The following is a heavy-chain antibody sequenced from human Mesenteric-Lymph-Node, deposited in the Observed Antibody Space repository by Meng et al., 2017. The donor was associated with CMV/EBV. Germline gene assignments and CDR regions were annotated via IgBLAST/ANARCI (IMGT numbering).Heavy chain of an antibody. CDR3: ARAGGGPGGFDY. V-gene: IGHV3-74*01. CDR2: INTDMTNT. Sequence: GESLKISCAASGFAFSNYWMHWIRQAPGKGLVWVARINTDMTNTNYVDSAKGRFTISRDNAKNTLYLQMNSLRAEDTAVYYCARAGGGPGGFDYWGQGALVTVSS. J-gene: IGHJ4*02. CDR1: GFAFSNYW. D-gene: IGHD3-16*01.